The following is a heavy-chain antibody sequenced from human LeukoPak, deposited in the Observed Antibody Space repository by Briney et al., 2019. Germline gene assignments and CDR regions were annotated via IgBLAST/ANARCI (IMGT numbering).Heavy chain of an antibody. D-gene: IGHD3-22*01. CDR1: GYSFSNYW. CDR3: ARHYYGSSGYYYFDY. CDR2: IYPGDSHT. Sequence: GESLKISCKGSGYSFSNYWIGWVRQMPGRGLEWMGIIYPGDSHTTYSPSFEGQVTISADKSISSAYLQWSSLKASDTAMYYCARHYYGSSGYYYFDYWGQGTLVTVSS. J-gene: IGHJ4*02. V-gene: IGHV5-51*01.